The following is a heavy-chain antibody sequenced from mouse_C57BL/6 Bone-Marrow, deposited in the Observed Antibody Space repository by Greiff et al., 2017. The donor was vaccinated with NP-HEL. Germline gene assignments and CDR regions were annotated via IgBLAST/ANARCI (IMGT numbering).Heavy chain of an antibody. J-gene: IGHJ4*01. CDR1: GYTFTDYN. CDR2: INPNNGGN. D-gene: IGHD2-4*01. Sequence: VQLQQSGPELVKPGASVKMSCKASGYTFTDYNMHWVKQSHGKSLEWIGYINPNNGGNSYNQKFKGKATLTVNKSYSTAYMELRSLTSEYSAVYYCARCGYYDYDPSMYYWGQGPSVTVSS. V-gene: IGHV1-22*01. CDR3: ARCGYYDYDPSMYY.